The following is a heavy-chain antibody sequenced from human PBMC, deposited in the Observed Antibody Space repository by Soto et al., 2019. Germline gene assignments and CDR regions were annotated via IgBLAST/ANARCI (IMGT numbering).Heavy chain of an antibody. CDR3: ARDKSPYSSGWHNRHFDY. D-gene: IGHD6-19*01. V-gene: IGHV3-30-3*01. Sequence: QVQLVESGGGVVQPGRSLRLSCAASGFTFSSYAMHWVRQAPGKGLEWVAVISYDGSNKYYADSVKGRFTISRDNSKKTVDMQMNSLRAEDTAVYYCARDKSPYSSGWHNRHFDYWGQGTLVTVSS. CDR1: GFTFSSYA. CDR2: ISYDGSNK. J-gene: IGHJ4*02.